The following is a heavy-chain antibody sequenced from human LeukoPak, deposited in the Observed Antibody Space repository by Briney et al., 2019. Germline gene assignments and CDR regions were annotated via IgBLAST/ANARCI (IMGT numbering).Heavy chain of an antibody. V-gene: IGHV1-69*06. D-gene: IGHD1-26*01. Sequence: SVKVSCKASGGTFSSYAISWVRQAPGQGLEWMGGIIPIFGTANYAQKFQGRVTMTEDTSTDTAYMELSSLRSEDTAVYYCATVQWEPPNWFDPWGQGTLVTVSS. CDR2: IIPIFGTA. CDR1: GGTFSSYA. J-gene: IGHJ5*02. CDR3: ATVQWEPPNWFDP.